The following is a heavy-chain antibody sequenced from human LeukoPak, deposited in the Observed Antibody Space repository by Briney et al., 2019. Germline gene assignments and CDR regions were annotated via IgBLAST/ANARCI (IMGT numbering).Heavy chain of an antibody. CDR2: IYTSGST. J-gene: IGHJ2*01. V-gene: IGHV4-4*07. D-gene: IGHD2-2*01. Sequence: SDTLSLTCTVSGVSISSYYWSWIRQPAGKGLEWIGRIYTSGSTNYNPSLKSRVTMSVDTSKNQFSLKLSSVTAADTAVYYCARYSTVVVPAARTGRYWYFDLWGRGTLVTVSS. CDR3: ARYSTVVVPAARTGRYWYFDL. CDR1: GVSISSYY.